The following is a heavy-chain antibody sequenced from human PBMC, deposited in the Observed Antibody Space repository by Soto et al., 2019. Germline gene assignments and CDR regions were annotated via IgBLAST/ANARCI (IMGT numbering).Heavy chain of an antibody. CDR1: SVNNAW. V-gene: IGHV3-15*07. CDR3: TTGYSYGGFDY. J-gene: IGHJ4*02. CDR2: IKSKTDGGTT. Sequence: SVNNAWMNWVRQAPGKGLEWVGRIKSKTDGGTTDYAAPVKGRFTISRDDSKNTLYLQMNSLKTEDTAVYYCTTGYSYGGFDYWGQGTLVTVSS. D-gene: IGHD5-18*01.